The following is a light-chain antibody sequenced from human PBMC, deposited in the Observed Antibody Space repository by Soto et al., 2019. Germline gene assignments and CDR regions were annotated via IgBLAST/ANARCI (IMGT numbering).Light chain of an antibody. CDR1: QSFCSW. V-gene: IGKV1-5*03. CDR3: QHYNSDSLT. J-gene: IGKJ4*01. Sequence: DSQMTQSPSTLSASVGDRVTITCRASQSFCSWLAWYQQKPGKAPRLLIYKASSLESGIPSRFSGSGSGPEFTLTISSLQPDDFATYYCQHYNSDSLTFGGGTKVDIK. CDR2: KAS.